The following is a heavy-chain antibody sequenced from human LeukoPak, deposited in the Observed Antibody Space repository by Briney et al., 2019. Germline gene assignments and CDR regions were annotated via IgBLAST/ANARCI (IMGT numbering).Heavy chain of an antibody. CDR3: ARAAESSGYDYYFDD. J-gene: IGHJ4*02. CDR1: GFTVSSNY. Sequence: GGSLRLSCAASGFTVSSNYMSWVRQAPGKGLEWVSVIYSGGSTYYADSVKGRFTISRDNSKNTLYLQMNSLRAEDTAVYYCARAAESSGYDYYFDDWGQGTLVTVSS. V-gene: IGHV3-53*01. CDR2: IYSGGST. D-gene: IGHD5-12*01.